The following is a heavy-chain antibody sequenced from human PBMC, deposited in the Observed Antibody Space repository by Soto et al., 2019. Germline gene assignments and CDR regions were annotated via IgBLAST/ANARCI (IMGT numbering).Heavy chain of an antibody. V-gene: IGHV1-3*04. CDR2: INTGNGYT. J-gene: IGHJ4*02. CDR3: ARDRVGNDY. D-gene: IGHD2-15*01. CDR1: GYTFTTHA. Sequence: EASLKVSCKSSGYTFTTHAMHWVRQAPGQTLEWLGWINTGNGYTQYPQKFQDRVTVTRDTSASTVYMELSSLDFEDTAIYYCARDRVGNDYWGQGTQVTVSS.